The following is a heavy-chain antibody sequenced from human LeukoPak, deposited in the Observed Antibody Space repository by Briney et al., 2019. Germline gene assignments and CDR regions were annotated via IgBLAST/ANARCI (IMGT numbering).Heavy chain of an antibody. Sequence: ASVKVSCKASGYTFTGYYMHWVRQAPGQGLEWMGWINPNSGGTNYAQKFQGRVTMTRDTSISTAYMELSRLRSDDTAVYYCARVGSAGTTFPPPYYFDYWGQGTLVTVSS. CDR1: GYTFTGYY. CDR2: INPNSGGT. D-gene: IGHD6-13*01. J-gene: IGHJ4*02. CDR3: ARVGSAGTTFPPPYYFDY. V-gene: IGHV1-2*02.